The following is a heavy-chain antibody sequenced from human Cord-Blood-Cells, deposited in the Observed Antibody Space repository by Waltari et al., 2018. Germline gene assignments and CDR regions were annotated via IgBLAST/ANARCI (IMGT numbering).Heavy chain of an antibody. CDR2: ISYDGSNK. CDR3: AKDNPGYYFDY. J-gene: IGHJ4*02. Sequence: QVQLVESGGGVVQPGRSLGLSWAASGFTYSSYGMPWVRQAPGKGLEWVAVISYDGSNKYYADSVKGRFTISRDNSKNTLYLQMNSLRAEDTAVYYCAKDNPGYYFDYWGQGTLVTVSS. V-gene: IGHV3-30*18. D-gene: IGHD7-27*01. CDR1: GFTYSSYG.